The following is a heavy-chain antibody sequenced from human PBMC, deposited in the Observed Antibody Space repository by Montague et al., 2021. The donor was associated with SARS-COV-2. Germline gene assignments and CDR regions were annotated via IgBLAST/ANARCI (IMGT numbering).Heavy chain of an antibody. CDR3: ARAQNTCFIANCVNYFEV. Sequence: SETLSLTCEVSGDSISSYYWSWIRKSQGKGLEWIGYVHYTGSTKYTPSLKTRVTLSLDTPKNHFSLKLRSVTAADTAIYYCARAQNTCFIANCVNYFEVWGLGALVTVSS. CDR2: VHYTGST. CDR1: GDSISSYY. V-gene: IGHV4-59*01. D-gene: IGHD1-1*01. J-gene: IGHJ4*02.